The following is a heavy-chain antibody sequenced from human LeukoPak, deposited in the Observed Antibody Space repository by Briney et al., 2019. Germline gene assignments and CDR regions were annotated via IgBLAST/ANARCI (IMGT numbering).Heavy chain of an antibody. CDR1: GFTFSGSP. D-gene: IGHD2-15*01. V-gene: IGHV3-73*01. J-gene: IGHJ6*02. CDR3: SATVVLDGAMDV. Sequence: GGSLKLSCAASGFTFSGSPIHWVRQASGKGLEWVGRIRTKVNGNATAYAASVQGRFTISRGDSKNTAYLQMNSLKTDDTAVYYCSATVVLDGAMDVWGQGTTVTVSS. CDR2: IRTKVNGNAT.